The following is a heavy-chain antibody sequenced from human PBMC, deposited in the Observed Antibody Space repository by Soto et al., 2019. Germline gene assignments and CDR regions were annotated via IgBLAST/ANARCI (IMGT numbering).Heavy chain of an antibody. CDR1: GYTFTSYA. D-gene: IGHD5-12*01. CDR3: ARRRWLQLGCMDV. CDR2: INAGNGNT. Sequence: QVQLVQSGAEVKKPGASVKVSCKASGYTFTSYAMHWVRQAPGQRLEWMGWINAGNGNTKYSQKFQGRVTITRDTSASTAYMELSSLRSEDTAVYYCARRRWLQLGCMDVWGQGTTVTVSS. J-gene: IGHJ6*02. V-gene: IGHV1-3*01.